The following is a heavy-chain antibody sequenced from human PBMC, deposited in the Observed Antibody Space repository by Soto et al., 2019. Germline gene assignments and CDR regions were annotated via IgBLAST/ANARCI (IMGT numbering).Heavy chain of an antibody. CDR1: GFTFSSYA. CDR2: ISYDGSNK. V-gene: IGHV3-30-3*01. J-gene: IGHJ5*02. CDR3: ARDRGSGPDIVVVVAATNAGAGFDP. Sequence: GGSLRLSCAASGFTFSSYAMHWVRQAPGKGLEWVAVISYDGSNKYYADSVKGRFTISRDNSKNTLYLQMNSLRAEDTAVYYCARDRGSGPDIVVVVAATNAGAGFDPWGQGTLVTVSS. D-gene: IGHD2-15*01.